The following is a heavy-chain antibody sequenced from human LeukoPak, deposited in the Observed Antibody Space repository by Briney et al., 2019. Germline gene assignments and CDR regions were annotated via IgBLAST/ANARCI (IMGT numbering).Heavy chain of an antibody. CDR2: IIPILGIA. J-gene: IGHJ4*02. Sequence: SVKVSCKASGGTFSSYAISWVRQAPGQGLEWMGRIIPILGIANYAQKFQGRVTITADKSTSTAYMELSSLRSEDTAVYYCARDRYFDWYSLDYWGQGILVTVSS. CDR3: ARDRYFDWYSLDY. V-gene: IGHV1-69*04. CDR1: GGTFSSYA. D-gene: IGHD3-9*01.